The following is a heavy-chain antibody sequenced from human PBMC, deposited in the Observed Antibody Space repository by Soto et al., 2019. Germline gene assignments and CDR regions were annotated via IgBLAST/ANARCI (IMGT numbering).Heavy chain of an antibody. CDR3: ARDPGYYDSDGYFDY. CDR2: ISSSGSIT. CDR1: GFTFSSYA. D-gene: IGHD3-22*01. V-gene: IGHV3-23*01. J-gene: IGHJ4*02. Sequence: GGSLRLSCAASGFTFSSYAMSWVRQAPGKGLEWVSAISSSGSITYYADSVKGRFTISRDNAKNSLYLQMNSLRAEDTAVYYCARDPGYYDSDGYFDYWGQGTLVTVSS.